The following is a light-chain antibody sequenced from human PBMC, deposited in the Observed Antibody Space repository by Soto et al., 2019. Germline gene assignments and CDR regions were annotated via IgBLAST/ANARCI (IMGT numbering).Light chain of an antibody. CDR2: STN. CDR3: LLYYGGQVGV. V-gene: IGLV7-43*01. CDR1: TGAVTSGYY. J-gene: IGLJ2*01. Sequence: QAVVTQEPSLTVSPGGTVTLTCATSTGAVTSGYYPNWFQQKPGQAPRALIYSTNNKYSWTPARFSGSPLGGKAALTLSGVQPEDEADYYCLLYYGGQVGVFGGGTKLTVL.